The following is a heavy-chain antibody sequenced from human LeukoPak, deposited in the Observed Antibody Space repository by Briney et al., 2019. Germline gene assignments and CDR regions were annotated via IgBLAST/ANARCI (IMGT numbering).Heavy chain of an antibody. Sequence: SETLSLTCTFFGGSISSYSWSWIRQPPGKGLEWIGYIYHSGSTNYNPSLKSRVIISVDTSKSQVALKLSSVTAADTAVYYCARGEAYCSGGSCRPHFQYWGQGTLVTVSS. J-gene: IGHJ1*01. CDR2: IYHSGST. CDR1: GGSISSYS. CDR3: ARGEAYCSGGSCRPHFQY. V-gene: IGHV4-59*01. D-gene: IGHD2-15*01.